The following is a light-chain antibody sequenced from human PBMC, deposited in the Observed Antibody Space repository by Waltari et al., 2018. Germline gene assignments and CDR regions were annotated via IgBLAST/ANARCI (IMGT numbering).Light chain of an antibody. CDR1: QSVSSN. J-gene: IGKJ1*01. CDR3: QQYNNWPWT. V-gene: IGKV3D-15*01. Sequence: EIVMTQSPATLSVSPGERATLSCRASQSVSSNLAWYQQKPGQAPRLLIYGASTRATGIPARFSGSGSGTEFALTSSSLQSEDVAVYDCQQYNNWPWTFGQGTKVEIK. CDR2: GAS.